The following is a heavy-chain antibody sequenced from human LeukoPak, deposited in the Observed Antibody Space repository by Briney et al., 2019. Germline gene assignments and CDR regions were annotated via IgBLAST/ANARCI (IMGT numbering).Heavy chain of an antibody. CDR3: AKPYYYDSSGYYEYYFDY. V-gene: IGHV3-23*01. J-gene: IGHJ4*02. CDR1: GFTFSSYA. CDR2: ISGSGGST. D-gene: IGHD3-22*01. Sequence: GGSLRLSCAASGFTFSSYAMSWVRQAPGKGLEWVSAISGSGGSTYYADSVKGRFTISRDSSKNTLYLQMNSLRAEDTAVYYCAKPYYYDSSGYYEYYFDYWGQGTLVTVSS.